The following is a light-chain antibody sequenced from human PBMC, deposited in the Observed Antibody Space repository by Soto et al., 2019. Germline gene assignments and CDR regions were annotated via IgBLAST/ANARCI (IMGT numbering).Light chain of an antibody. V-gene: IGKV1-33*01. Sequence: DIQMTQSPSSLSASVGDRVTVTCQASQDISNYLNWYQQKPGKAPKLLIYDASNLETGVPSRFSGSVSGTEFPFTISSLQPEDIATYYCQQYDNLPTINFGQGTRLESK. J-gene: IGKJ5*01. CDR3: QQYDNLPTIN. CDR2: DAS. CDR1: QDISNY.